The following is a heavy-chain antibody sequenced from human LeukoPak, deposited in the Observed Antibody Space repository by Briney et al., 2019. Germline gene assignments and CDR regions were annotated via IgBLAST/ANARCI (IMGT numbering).Heavy chain of an antibody. CDR1: GFTFDDYA. V-gene: IGHV3-9*01. J-gene: IGHJ5*02. CDR2: ISWNSGSI. D-gene: IGHD6-13*01. CDR3: AKDRIAAAGTGYNWFDP. Sequence: PGGSLRLSCAASGFTFDDYAMHWVRHAPGKGLEWVSGISWNSGSIGYADSVKGRFTISRDNAKNSLYLQMNSLRAEDTALYYCAKDRIAAAGTGYNWFDPWGQGTLVTVSS.